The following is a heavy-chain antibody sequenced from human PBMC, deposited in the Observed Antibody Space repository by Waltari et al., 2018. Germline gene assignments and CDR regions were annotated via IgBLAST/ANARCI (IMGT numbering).Heavy chain of an antibody. V-gene: IGHV3-53*01. Sequence: EVQLVESGGGLIQPGGSLRLSCAASGFTVSSNYMSWVRQAPGKGLELVSVIYSGCSTYYADSVKGRFTISRDNSKNTLYLQMNSLRAEDTAVYYCARGETTYCGSGSYDYWGQGTLVTVSS. D-gene: IGHD3-10*01. CDR1: GFTVSSNY. J-gene: IGHJ4*02. CDR3: ARGETTYCGSGSYDY. CDR2: IYSGCST.